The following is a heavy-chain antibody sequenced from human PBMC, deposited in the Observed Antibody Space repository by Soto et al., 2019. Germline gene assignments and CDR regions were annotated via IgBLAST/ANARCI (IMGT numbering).Heavy chain of an antibody. Sequence: TLSLTCAVSGGSVSSGGYSWSWIRQPPGKGLEWIGYIYHSGSTYYNPSLKSRVTISVDRSKNQFSLKLSSVTAADTAVYFCASGHRLDIDTYYWGQGILVTVSS. V-gene: IGHV4-30-2*01. CDR3: ASGHRLDIDTYY. J-gene: IGHJ4*02. CDR2: IYHSGST. D-gene: IGHD3-10*01. CDR1: GGSVSSGGYS.